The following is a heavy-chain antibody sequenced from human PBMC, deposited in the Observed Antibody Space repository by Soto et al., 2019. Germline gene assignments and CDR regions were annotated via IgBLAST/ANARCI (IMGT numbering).Heavy chain of an antibody. Sequence: EVQLLESGGGLVQPGGSLRLSCAASGFTFSSYAMSWVRQAPGKGLEWVSAISGSGGSTYYADSVKGRFTISRDNSKKTLYLQMNSRRAEDTAVYYCAKAGYSSSSYYYYYSMDVWGQGTTVTVSS. V-gene: IGHV3-23*01. D-gene: IGHD6-6*01. J-gene: IGHJ6*02. CDR1: GFTFSSYA. CDR3: AKAGYSSSSYYYYYSMDV. CDR2: ISGSGGST.